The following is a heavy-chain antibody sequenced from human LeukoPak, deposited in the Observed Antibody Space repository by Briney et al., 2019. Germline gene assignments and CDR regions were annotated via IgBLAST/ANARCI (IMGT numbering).Heavy chain of an antibody. CDR2: VNHSGST. D-gene: IGHD3-9*01. J-gene: IGHJ4*02. CDR3: ARSYYNILTGYLLFDF. V-gene: IGHV4-34*01. Sequence: PSETLSLTCTVSGGSISTYHWGWIRQPPGKGLEWIGEVNHSGSTNYNPSLKSRVTISVDTSKNQFSLKLSSVTAADTAVYYCARSYYNILTGYLLFDFWGQGTLVTVSS. CDR1: GGSISTYH.